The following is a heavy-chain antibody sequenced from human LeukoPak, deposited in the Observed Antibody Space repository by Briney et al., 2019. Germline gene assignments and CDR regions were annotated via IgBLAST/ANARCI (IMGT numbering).Heavy chain of an antibody. J-gene: IGHJ4*02. CDR2: ISYDGSNK. V-gene: IGHV3-30-3*01. CDR3: ARDKVDMDKILYYFDY. Sequence: GGSLRLSCAASGFTFSSYAMHWVRQAPGRGLEWVAVISYDGSNKYYADSVKGRFTISRDNSKNTLYLQMNSLRAEDTAVYYCARDKVDMDKILYYFDYWGQGTLVTVSS. CDR1: GFTFSSYA. D-gene: IGHD2/OR15-2a*01.